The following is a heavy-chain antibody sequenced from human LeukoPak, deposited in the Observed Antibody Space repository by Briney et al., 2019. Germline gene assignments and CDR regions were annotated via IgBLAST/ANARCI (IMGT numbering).Heavy chain of an antibody. V-gene: IGHV4-39*07. CDR2: IYYSGST. D-gene: IGHD1-14*01. CDR1: GDSISSGSYF. CDR3: ARAPEYGLYYFDY. Sequence: PSETLSLTCTVSGDSISSGSYFWGWIRRPPGKGLEWIGSIYYSGSTYDNPSLRSRVTISVDTSEDQFSLKLTSVTAADTAVYYCARAPEYGLYYFDYWGQGVLVTVPS. J-gene: IGHJ4*02.